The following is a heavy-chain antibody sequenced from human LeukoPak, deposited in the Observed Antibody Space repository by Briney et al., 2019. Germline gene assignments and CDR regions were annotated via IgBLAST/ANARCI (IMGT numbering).Heavy chain of an antibody. CDR2: IYSGGST. D-gene: IGHD5-12*01. CDR1: GFTVSSNY. Sequence: PGGSLRLSCAASGFTVSSNYMSWVRQAPGKGLEWVSVIYSGGSTYYADSVKGRFTISRDNSKNTLYLQMNSLRAEDTAVYYCARVEWLRVRWFDPWGQGTLVTASS. CDR3: ARVEWLRVRWFDP. V-gene: IGHV3-66*01. J-gene: IGHJ5*02.